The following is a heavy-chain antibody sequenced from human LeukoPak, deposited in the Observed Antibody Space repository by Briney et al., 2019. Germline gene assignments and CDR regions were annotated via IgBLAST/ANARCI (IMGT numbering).Heavy chain of an antibody. D-gene: IGHD3-22*01. CDR2: ISAYNGNT. Sequence: ASVKVSCKASGYTFTSYGISWVRQAPGQGLEWMGWISAYNGNTNYAQKLQGRVTMTTDTSTSTAYMELRSLRSDDTAVYYCARGMRSVVVITELDYWGQGTLVTVSS. V-gene: IGHV1-18*01. CDR3: ARGMRSVVVITELDY. CDR1: GYTFTSYG. J-gene: IGHJ4*02.